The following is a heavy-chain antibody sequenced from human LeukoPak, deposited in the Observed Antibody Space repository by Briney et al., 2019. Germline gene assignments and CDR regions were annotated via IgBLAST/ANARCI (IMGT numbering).Heavy chain of an antibody. CDR3: ARRGGYCSGGSCELDY. V-gene: IGHV3-23*01. Sequence: GGSLRLSCAASGFTFSSYAISWVRQAPGKGLEWVSAISGSGGSTYYADSVKGRFTISRDNSKNTLYLQMNSLRAEDTAVYYCARRGGYCSGGSCELDYWGQGTLVTVSS. D-gene: IGHD2-15*01. CDR1: GFTFSSYA. CDR2: ISGSGGST. J-gene: IGHJ4*02.